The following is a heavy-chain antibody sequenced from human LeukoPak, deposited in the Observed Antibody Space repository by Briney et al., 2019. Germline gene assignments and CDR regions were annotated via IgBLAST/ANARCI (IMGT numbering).Heavy chain of an antibody. V-gene: IGHV3-23*01. CDR1: GFTFSSYT. Sequence: GGSLRLSCAASGFTFSSYTMSWVRQAPGKGLEWVSAISGSGGSTYYADSVKGRFTISRDNSKNTLYLQMNSLRAEDTAVYYCAKDSLGSSSKNWFDPWGQGTLVTVSS. J-gene: IGHJ5*02. CDR2: ISGSGGST. D-gene: IGHD6-13*01. CDR3: AKDSLGSSSKNWFDP.